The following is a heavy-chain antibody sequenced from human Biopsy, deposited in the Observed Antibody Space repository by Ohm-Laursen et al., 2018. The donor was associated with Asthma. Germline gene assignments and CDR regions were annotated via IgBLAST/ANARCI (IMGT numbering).Heavy chain of an antibody. CDR2: ISYDGRET. J-gene: IGHJ6*02. D-gene: IGHD2-21*02. CDR3: TRDRFYNSVTSESFYYGVDV. Sequence: SLRLSCAASGFRFPIYGMHWVRQGPGKGPEWVAIISYDGRETGYVDSVKGRFTISRDNFRNTVHLQMSSLRPEDSAVYYCTRDRFYNSVTSESFYYGVDVWGQGTTVTVSS. CDR1: GFRFPIYG. V-gene: IGHV3-30*03.